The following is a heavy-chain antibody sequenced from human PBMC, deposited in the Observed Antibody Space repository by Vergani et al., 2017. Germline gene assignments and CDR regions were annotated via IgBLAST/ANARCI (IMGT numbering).Heavy chain of an antibody. V-gene: IGHV4-59*12. CDR3: AGCRDGYNYEDY. J-gene: IGHJ4*02. D-gene: IGHD5-24*01. CDR1: GGSISSYY. CDR2: IYYSGST. Sequence: QVQLQESGPGLVKPSETLSLTCTVSGGSISSYYWSWIRQPPGKGLEWIGYIYYSGSTYYNPSLKSRVTISVDRSKNQFSLKLSSVTAADTAVYYCAGCRDGYNYEDYWGQGTLVTVSS.